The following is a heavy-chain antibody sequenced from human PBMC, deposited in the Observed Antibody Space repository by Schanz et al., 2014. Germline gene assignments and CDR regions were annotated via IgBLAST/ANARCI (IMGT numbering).Heavy chain of an antibody. CDR2: IYSSGST. Sequence: DVQLVDSGGGLVQPGGSLRLSCAASGFTVSNSYIHWVRQAPGKGLEWVSTIYSSGSTYYADSVRGRFTISRDNSMNTVYLQMNSLRAEDTAVYYCARDRVGASSYFDYWGQGTLVTVSS. CDR3: ARDRVGASSYFDY. V-gene: IGHV3-53*01. J-gene: IGHJ4*02. CDR1: GFTVSNSY. D-gene: IGHD1-26*01.